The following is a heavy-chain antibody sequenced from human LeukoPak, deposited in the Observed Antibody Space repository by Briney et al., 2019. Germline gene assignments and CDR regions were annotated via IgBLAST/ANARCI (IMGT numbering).Heavy chain of an antibody. CDR3: ARVDYGDYFFDY. CDR2: INAGNGNT. CDR1: GYTFTNYA. Sequence: GASVKVSCKASGYTFTNYAMHWVRQAPGQRLEWMGWINAGNGNTRYSQKFQGRVTITRDTSASTAYMELSSLRSEDTAVYYCARVDYGDYFFDYWGQGTLVTVSS. D-gene: IGHD4-17*01. V-gene: IGHV1-3*01. J-gene: IGHJ4*02.